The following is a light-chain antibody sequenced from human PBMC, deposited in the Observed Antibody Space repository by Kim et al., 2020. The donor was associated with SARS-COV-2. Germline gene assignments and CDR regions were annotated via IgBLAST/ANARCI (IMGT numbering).Light chain of an antibody. J-gene: IGLJ1*01. CDR3: SSYSSSSTFYV. Sequence: QSALTQPASVSGSRGQSITISCTGTSSDVGGYDYVSWYRQHPGKAPKVMIYDVSKRPSGVSNRFSASKSGNTASLTISGLQAEDEADYYCSSYSSSSTFYVFGTGTKVTVL. CDR1: SSDVGGYDY. V-gene: IGLV2-14*03. CDR2: DVS.